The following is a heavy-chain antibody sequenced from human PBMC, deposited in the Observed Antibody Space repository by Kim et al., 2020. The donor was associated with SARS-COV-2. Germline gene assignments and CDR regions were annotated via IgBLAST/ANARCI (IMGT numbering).Heavy chain of an antibody. CDR1: GYTFTRYY. CDR3: ATELTVIGSGKRGEMDA. CDR2: INPTSGTI. Sequence: ASVKVSCKASGYTFTRYYIHWVRQAPGQGLEWMGIINPTSGTIAYAPKFQDRLTVTRDTSTSTVYMDLSSLRSEDTAIYYCATELTVIGSGKRGEMDAWGQGTTVTGSS. J-gene: IGHJ6*02. V-gene: IGHV1-46*01. D-gene: IGHD3-10*01.